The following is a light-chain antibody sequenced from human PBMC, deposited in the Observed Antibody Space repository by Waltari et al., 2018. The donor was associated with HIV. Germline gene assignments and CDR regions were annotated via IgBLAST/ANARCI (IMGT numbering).Light chain of an antibody. CDR2: ENN. V-gene: IGLV1-51*01. J-gene: IGLJ1*01. CDR3: GSWDGSLSAYV. Sequence: QSVLTQPPSVSAPPGPKVTISCSGGSSNFGTNYVSCYQQIAGTPPKVLIYENNKRPSGIPGRFSGSKSGSSATLGITGLLAGDEADYYCGSWDGSLSAYVFGSGTKVTVL. CDR1: SSNFGTNY.